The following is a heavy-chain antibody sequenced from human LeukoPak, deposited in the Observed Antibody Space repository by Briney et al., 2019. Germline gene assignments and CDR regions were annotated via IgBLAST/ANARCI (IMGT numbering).Heavy chain of an antibody. V-gene: IGHV3-48*03. Sequence: GGSLRLSCAASEFTFSSYEMNWVRQAPGKGREWVSYISSSGSTIYYADSVKGRFTISRDNAKNSLYLQMNSLRAEDTAVYYCARGLRYFDWSGAHAFDIWGQGTMVTVSS. CDR1: EFTFSSYE. CDR3: ARGLRYFDWSGAHAFDI. CDR2: ISSSGSTI. J-gene: IGHJ3*02. D-gene: IGHD3-9*01.